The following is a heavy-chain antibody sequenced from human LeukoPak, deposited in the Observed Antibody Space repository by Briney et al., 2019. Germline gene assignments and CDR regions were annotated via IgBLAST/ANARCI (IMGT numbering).Heavy chain of an antibody. CDR1: GGSISSGGYY. J-gene: IGHJ5*02. V-gene: IGHV4-30-2*03. Sequence: PSQTLSLTCTVSGGSISSGGYYWSWIRQPPGKGLEWIGYIYHSGSTYYNPSLKSRVTISVDTSKNQFSLKLSSVTAADTAVYYCARHSHSGSSNWFDPWGQGTLVTVSS. CDR2: IYHSGST. D-gene: IGHD6-13*01. CDR3: ARHSHSGSSNWFDP.